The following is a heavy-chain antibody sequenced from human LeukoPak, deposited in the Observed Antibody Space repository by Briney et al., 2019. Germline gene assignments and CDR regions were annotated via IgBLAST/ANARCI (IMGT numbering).Heavy chain of an antibody. D-gene: IGHD3-16*01. CDR2: ISWEGGST. CDR1: GFTFDDYS. V-gene: IGHV3-43*01. Sequence: GGSLRLSCAASGFTFDDYSMHWVRQGPGKGLEWVSVISWEGGSTSYADSVKGRFTISRDNSKNSLYLQMNSLRSEDSALYYCAKDRGGVDYWGQGTLVTVSS. J-gene: IGHJ4*02. CDR3: AKDRGGVDY.